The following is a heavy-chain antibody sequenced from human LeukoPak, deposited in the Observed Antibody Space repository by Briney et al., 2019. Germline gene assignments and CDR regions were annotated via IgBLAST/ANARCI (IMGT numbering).Heavy chain of an antibody. V-gene: IGHV3-11*01. CDR3: AGGYGSGSFSA. D-gene: IGHD3-10*01. CDR1: GFTLNDYY. Sequence: GGSLRLSCAASGFTLNDYYMSWIRQAPGKELELIAYINYSGTSYADSVKGRFTISRDNAESSLHLQMNSLRVEDTALYYCAGGYGSGSFSAWGQGTLVTVSS. J-gene: IGHJ5*02. CDR2: INYSGT.